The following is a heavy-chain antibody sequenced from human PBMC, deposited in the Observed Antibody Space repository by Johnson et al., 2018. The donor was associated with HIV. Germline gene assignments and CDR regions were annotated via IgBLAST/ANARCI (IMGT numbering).Heavy chain of an antibody. J-gene: IGHJ3*02. D-gene: IGHD3-16*01. CDR2: ISWNSGSI. Sequence: EVQLVESGGGVVRPGGSLRLSCAASGFTFDDYAMHWVRPAPGKGLEWVSGISWNSGSIGYADSVKGRFTIPRDNSANTLNLQMNSLRGEDTAVYYCATSSLGWGLDGFDIWGRGTMVTVSS. CDR1: GFTFDDYA. CDR3: ATSSLGWGLDGFDI. V-gene: IGHV3-9*01.